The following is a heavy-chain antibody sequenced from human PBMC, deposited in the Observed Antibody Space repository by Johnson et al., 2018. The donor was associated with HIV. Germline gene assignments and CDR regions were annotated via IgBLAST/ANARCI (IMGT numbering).Heavy chain of an antibody. Sequence: VQLMESGGGLVQPGGSLRLSCAASGFTFSDYYMSWIRQAPGKGLEWVGFIRSKVYGGTTEYAASVKGRFTIARDDSETIAYLHMNSLKTEETAVYYCTRSRMYYYDSSGYYPGDAFDVWGQGTMVTVSS. V-gene: IGHV3-49*03. J-gene: IGHJ3*01. D-gene: IGHD3-22*01. CDR1: GFTFSDYY. CDR2: IRSKVYGGTT. CDR3: TRSRMYYYDSSGYYPGDAFDV.